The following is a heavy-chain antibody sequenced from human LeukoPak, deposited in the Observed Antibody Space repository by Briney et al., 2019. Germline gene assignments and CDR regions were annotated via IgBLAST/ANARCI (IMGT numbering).Heavy chain of an antibody. V-gene: IGHV4-34*01. J-gene: IGHJ6*02. Sequence: PGGSLRLSCAVSGFTVSNNYMSWIRQPPGKGLEWIGEINHSGSTNYNPSLKSRVTISVGTSKNQFSLKLSSVTAADTAVYYCARYHYYYGMDVWGQGTTVTVSS. CDR1: GFTVSNNY. CDR2: INHSGST. CDR3: ARYHYYYGMDV.